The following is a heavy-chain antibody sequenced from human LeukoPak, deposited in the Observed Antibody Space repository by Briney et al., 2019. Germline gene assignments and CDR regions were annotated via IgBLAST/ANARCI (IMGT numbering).Heavy chain of an antibody. J-gene: IGHJ4*02. Sequence: SETLSLTCTVSGGSISSSSSYWGWIRQPPGKGLEWIGSIYYSGSTYYNPSLKSRVTIPVDTSKNQFSLKLSSVTAADTAVYYCARDRGSSAGDWGQGTLVTVSS. CDR3: ARDRGSSAGD. D-gene: IGHD3-10*01. V-gene: IGHV4-39*07. CDR1: GGSISSSSSY. CDR2: IYYSGST.